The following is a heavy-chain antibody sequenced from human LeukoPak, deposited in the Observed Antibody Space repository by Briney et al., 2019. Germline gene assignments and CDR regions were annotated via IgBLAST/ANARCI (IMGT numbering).Heavy chain of an antibody. D-gene: IGHD3-9*01. CDR1: GDTFTGYY. CDR3: ARDSQAGYPGYYFDY. V-gene: IGHV1-46*01. J-gene: IGHJ4*02. CDR2: INPSGGST. Sequence: GASVKVSCKASGDTFTGYYMHWVRQAPGQGLEWMGIINPSGGSTSYAQKFQGRVTMTRDMSTSTVYMELSSLRSEDTAVYYCARDSQAGYPGYYFDYWGQGTLVTVSS.